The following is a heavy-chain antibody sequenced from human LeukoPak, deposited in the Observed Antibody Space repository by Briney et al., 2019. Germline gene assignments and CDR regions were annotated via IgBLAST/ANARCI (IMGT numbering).Heavy chain of an antibody. CDR1: GFTFSTYA. D-gene: IGHD4-17*01. J-gene: IGHJ4*02. Sequence: PGESLRLSCAASGFTFSTYAMSWVRQAPGRGLEWVSEISGSGGSTYYADSVKGRFTISRDNSKNTLYLQMNSLRAEDTAIYYCAKDLRGLPTVTSLDYWGQGTLVTVSS. CDR2: ISGSGGST. CDR3: AKDLRGLPTVTSLDY. V-gene: IGHV3-23*01.